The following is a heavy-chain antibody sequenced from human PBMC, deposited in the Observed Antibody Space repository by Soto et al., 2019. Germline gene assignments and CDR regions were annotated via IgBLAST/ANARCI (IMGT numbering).Heavy chain of an antibody. CDR3: AREGYSYDLPDY. J-gene: IGHJ4*02. CDR1: GYTFTSYG. V-gene: IGHV1-18*04. CDR2: ISAYNGNT. D-gene: IGHD5-18*01. Sequence: ASVKVSCKASGYTFTSYGISWVRQAPGQGLEWMGWISAYNGNTNYAQKLQGRVTMTTDTSTSTACMELRSLRSDDTAVYYCAREGYSYDLPDYWGQGTLVTVSS.